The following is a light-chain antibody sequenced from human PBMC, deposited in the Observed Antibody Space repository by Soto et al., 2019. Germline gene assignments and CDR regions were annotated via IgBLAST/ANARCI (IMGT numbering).Light chain of an antibody. Sequence: IQVTQSPSSLSASVGDRVTITCRASQDISSYLAWYQQKPGKAPTLLIYAASTLQSGVPARYSGSGSGTEFNFTISILQSEDFAVYYCQQYNKWPRTVGQGTKGDIK. V-gene: IGKV1-9*01. CDR1: QDISSY. CDR3: QQYNKWPRT. CDR2: AAS. J-gene: IGKJ1*01.